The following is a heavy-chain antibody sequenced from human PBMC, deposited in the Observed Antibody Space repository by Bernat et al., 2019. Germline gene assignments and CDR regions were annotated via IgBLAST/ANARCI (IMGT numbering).Heavy chain of an antibody. D-gene: IGHD6-13*01. Sequence: EVQLVESGGGLVQPGGSLRLSCVASGFTFGSYSMNWVRQAPGKGLEWVSAISGSGGSTYYADSVKGRFTISRDNSKNTLYLQMNSLRAEDTAVYYCAKDLSTAAAGTGYWGQGTLVTVSS. V-gene: IGHV3-23*04. CDR3: AKDLSTAAAGTGY. CDR1: GFTFGSYS. CDR2: ISGSGGST. J-gene: IGHJ4*02.